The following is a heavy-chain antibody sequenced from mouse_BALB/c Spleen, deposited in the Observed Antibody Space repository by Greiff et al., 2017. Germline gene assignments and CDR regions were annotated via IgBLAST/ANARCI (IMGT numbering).Heavy chain of an antibody. J-gene: IGHJ4*01. V-gene: IGHV3-8*02. D-gene: IGHD2-1*01. CDR3: ARSDYGNYGDYAMDY. Sequence: VQLQQSGPSLVKPSQTLSLTCSVTGDSITSGYWNWIRKFPGNKLEYMGYISYSGSTYYNPSLKSRISITRDTSKNQYYLQLNSVTTEDTATYYCARSDYGNYGDYAMDYWGQGTSGTVSS. CDR2: ISYSGST. CDR1: GDSITSGY.